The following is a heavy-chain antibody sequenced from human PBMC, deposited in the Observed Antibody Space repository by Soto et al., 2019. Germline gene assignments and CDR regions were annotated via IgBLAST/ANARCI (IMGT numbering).Heavy chain of an antibody. CDR2: ISDSGGTV. CDR3: ARHLLHYDFWIGYSAYFYYGLDV. J-gene: IGHJ6*02. V-gene: IGHV3-48*03. Sequence: PGGSLRLSCAPSGFTFSSYEMNWVRQARGQGLEWVSYISDSGGTVYYADSVKGRFTVSRDNAQNSVYLQMNSLRTEDTAVYYCARHLLHYDFWIGYSAYFYYGLDVWGPGTTVTVSS. CDR1: GFTFSSYE. D-gene: IGHD3-3*01.